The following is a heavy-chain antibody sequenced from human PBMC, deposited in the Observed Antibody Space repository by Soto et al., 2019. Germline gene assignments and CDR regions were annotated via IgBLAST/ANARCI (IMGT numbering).Heavy chain of an antibody. J-gene: IGHJ3*02. D-gene: IGHD6-19*01. CDR3: ARVGSTSPWSSGWYLGDDFDI. CDR1: GFSFSNYW. Sequence: PGESLTISCKGSGFSFSNYWIAWVRQMPGKGLEWMGIIYPGDSNTRYSQPFQGQVTISADKSINTAYLQWSSLKASDTAMYYCARVGSTSPWSSGWYLGDDFDIWGQGTMVT. V-gene: IGHV5-51*01. CDR2: IYPGDSNT.